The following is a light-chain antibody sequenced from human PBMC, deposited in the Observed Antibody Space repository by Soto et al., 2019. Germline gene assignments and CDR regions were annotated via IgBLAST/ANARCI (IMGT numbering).Light chain of an antibody. CDR1: QSVSSN. CDR3: QQYNNWPPFT. V-gene: IGKV3-15*01. CDR2: GAS. Sequence: EIVMTQSPATLSVSPGERATLSCRASQSVSSNLAWYQQKPGQAPRLLFYGASTRATGIPARFSGSGSGTEFTLTISSLQSEDFAVYYCQQYNNWPPFTFGPGTQVDI. J-gene: IGKJ3*01.